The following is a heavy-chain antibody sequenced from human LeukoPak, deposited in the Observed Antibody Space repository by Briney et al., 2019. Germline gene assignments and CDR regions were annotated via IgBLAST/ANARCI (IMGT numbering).Heavy chain of an antibody. CDR3: ARSGYYDSSGYYYNTRLFDY. Sequence: ASVKVSCKASGYTFTSYGINWVRQAPGQGLEWMGWISAYNGNTNYAQKFQGRVTMTTDTSTSTAYMGLRSLRSDDTAVYYCARSGYYDSSGYYYNTRLFDYWGQGTLVTVSS. J-gene: IGHJ4*02. D-gene: IGHD3-22*01. CDR1: GYTFTSYG. CDR2: ISAYNGNT. V-gene: IGHV1-18*01.